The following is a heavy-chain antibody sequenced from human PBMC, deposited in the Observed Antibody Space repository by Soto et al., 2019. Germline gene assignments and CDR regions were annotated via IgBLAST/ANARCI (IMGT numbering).Heavy chain of an antibody. CDR3: ARLDFRSGYYGGRFDP. CDR2: IFYSGTT. D-gene: IGHD3-3*01. J-gene: IGHJ5*02. V-gene: IGHV4-39*01. CDR1: GDSVNNNDFY. Sequence: SETLSLTCTVSGDSVNNNDFYWAWIRQPPGKGLEWVVTIFYSGTTYHNPSLKGRVTASVDRSENQFSLKLTSVTASDTAVYYCARLDFRSGYYGGRFDPWGQGTLVTVSS.